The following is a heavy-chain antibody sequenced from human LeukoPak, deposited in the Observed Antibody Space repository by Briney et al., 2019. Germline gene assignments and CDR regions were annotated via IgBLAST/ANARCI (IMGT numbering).Heavy chain of an antibody. J-gene: IGHJ4*02. D-gene: IGHD3-16*02. CDR3: AKGRLGELSHCFDY. CDR2: IIPIFGTA. Sequence: SVKVSCKASGGTFSSYAISWVRQAPGQGLEWMGGIIPIFGTANYAQKFQGRVTITADESTSTAYMELSSLRSEDTAVYYCAKGRLGELSHCFDYWGQGTLVTVSS. V-gene: IGHV1-69*13. CDR1: GGTFSSYA.